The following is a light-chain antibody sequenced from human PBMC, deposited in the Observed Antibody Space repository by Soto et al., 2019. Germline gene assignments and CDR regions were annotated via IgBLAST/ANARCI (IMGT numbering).Light chain of an antibody. CDR2: YDD. CDR1: SSNIGNNA. V-gene: IGLV1-36*01. Sequence: QSVLTQPPSVSVAPRQRVTISCSGSSSNIGNNAVNWYQQLPGKAPKLLIYYDDLLPSGVSDRFSGSKSGTAASLAISGLQSEDEADYYCAAWDDSRNGVVFGGGTKLTVL. J-gene: IGLJ2*01. CDR3: AAWDDSRNGVV.